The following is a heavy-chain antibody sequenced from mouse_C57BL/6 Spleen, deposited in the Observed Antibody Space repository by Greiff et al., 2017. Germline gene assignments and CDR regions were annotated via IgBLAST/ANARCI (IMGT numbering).Heavy chain of an antibody. J-gene: IGHJ1*03. CDR1: GYTFTSYW. V-gene: IGHV1-64*01. CDR3: ARGDYGNYGWYFDV. D-gene: IGHD2-1*01. CDR2: IHPNSGST. Sequence: QVQLQQPGAELVKPGASVKLSCKASGYTFTSYWLNWVKQRPGQGLEWIGMIHPNSGSTHYNEKFKGKATLTVDKSSSTAYMQLSSLTSADSAVYYCARGDYGNYGWYFDVWGTGTSVTVSS.